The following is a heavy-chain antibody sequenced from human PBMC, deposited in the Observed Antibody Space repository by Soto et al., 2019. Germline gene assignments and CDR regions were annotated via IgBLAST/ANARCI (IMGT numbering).Heavy chain of an antibody. Sequence: QEQLVQSGAEVKKSGSSVKVSCKASGGTFRSYSFSWVRQAPGQGLEWMGVIIPVFGTPTYAPKFQGRLTITADESTSTAYMELSSLSPEDTAVYYCGREQTYYDDDTVEGWGQGTLVTVSS. V-gene: IGHV1-69*01. D-gene: IGHD4-17*01. CDR2: IIPVFGTP. J-gene: IGHJ4*02. CDR1: GGTFRSYS. CDR3: GREQTYYDDDTVEG.